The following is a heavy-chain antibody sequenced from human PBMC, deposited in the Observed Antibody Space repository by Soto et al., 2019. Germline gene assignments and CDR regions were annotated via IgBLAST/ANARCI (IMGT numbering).Heavy chain of an antibody. D-gene: IGHD3-10*01. J-gene: IGHJ4*02. CDR2: IIPMLGMS. Sequence: QVHLVQSGAEVKKPGSSVKVSCKASADPFDRYTINWVRQAPGQRLEWMGRIIPMLGMSNYALKFQGRVTSTADKSTTTVYMHLSSLRSDDTAVYYCARSYGSGSRAIDYWGQGTLVTVSS. CDR1: ADPFDRYT. CDR3: ARSYGSGSRAIDY. V-gene: IGHV1-69*02.